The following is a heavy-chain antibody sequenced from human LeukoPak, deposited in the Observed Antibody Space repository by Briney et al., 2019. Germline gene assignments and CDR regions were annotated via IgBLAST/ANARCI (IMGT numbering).Heavy chain of an antibody. CDR2: IIPIFGTA. CDR1: GGTFSSYA. J-gene: IGHJ6*03. CDR3: ARDLALSSRDDYYYYYYMDV. V-gene: IGHV1-69*01. D-gene: IGHD3-3*02. Sequence: ASVKVSCKASGGTFSSYAMSWVRQAPGQGLEWMGGIIPIFGTANYAQKFQGRVTITADESTSTAYMELSSLRSEDTAVYYCARDLALSSRDDYYYYYYMDVWGKGNTVTVSS.